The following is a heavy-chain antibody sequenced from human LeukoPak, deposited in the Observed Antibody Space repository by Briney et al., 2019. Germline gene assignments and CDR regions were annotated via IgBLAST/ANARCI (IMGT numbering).Heavy chain of an antibody. J-gene: IGHJ4*02. Sequence: ASVKVSCKASGGTFSSYAISWVRQAPGQGLEWMGGIIPTFGTANYAQKFQGRVTITTDESTSTAYMELSSLRSEDTAVYYCAGRQSKLELLKDWGQGTLVTVSS. CDR1: GGTFSSYA. V-gene: IGHV1-69*05. CDR2: IIPTFGTA. D-gene: IGHD1-7*01. CDR3: AGRQSKLELLKD.